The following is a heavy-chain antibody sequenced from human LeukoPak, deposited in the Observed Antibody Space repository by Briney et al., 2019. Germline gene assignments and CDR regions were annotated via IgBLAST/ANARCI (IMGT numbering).Heavy chain of an antibody. V-gene: IGHV4-4*09. CDR2: IYTSGST. D-gene: IGHD3-10*02. CDR3: ARCTGTTRGAFDI. Sequence: SETLSLTCTVSGGSISSYYWSWFRQPPGKGLEWIGYIYTSGSTNYNPPLKSRVAISVDTSKNQFSLKLSSVTAADTAVYYCARCTGTTRGAFDIWGQGTMVTVSS. J-gene: IGHJ3*02. CDR1: GGSISSYY.